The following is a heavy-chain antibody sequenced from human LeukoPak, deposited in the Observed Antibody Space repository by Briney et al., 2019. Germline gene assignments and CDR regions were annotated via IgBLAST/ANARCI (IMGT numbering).Heavy chain of an antibody. CDR3: ARGIRLQRGEDYFDY. Sequence: PGGSLRLSCAASGFTFSSYSMNWVRQAPGKGLEWVSYISSSSSTIYYADSVKGRFTISRGNAKDSLFLQMNSLRAEDTALYYCARGIRLQRGEDYFDYWGQGTLVTVSS. J-gene: IGHJ4*02. CDR2: ISSSSSTI. CDR1: GFTFSSYS. D-gene: IGHD5-24*01. V-gene: IGHV3-48*04.